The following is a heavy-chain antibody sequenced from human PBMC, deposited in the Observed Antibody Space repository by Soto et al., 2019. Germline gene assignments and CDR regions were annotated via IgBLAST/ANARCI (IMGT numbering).Heavy chain of an antibody. CDR3: ARDRGPQTRGYYYYGMDV. CDR2: IWYDGSNK. CDR1: GFTFSSYG. Sequence: HGRSLRLSCAASGFTFSSYGMRWVRQAPGKGLEWVAVIWYDGSNKYYADSVKGRFTISRDNSKNTLYLQMNSLRAEDTAVYYCARDRGPQTRGYYYYGMDVWGQGTTVTVSS. V-gene: IGHV3-33*01. J-gene: IGHJ6*02.